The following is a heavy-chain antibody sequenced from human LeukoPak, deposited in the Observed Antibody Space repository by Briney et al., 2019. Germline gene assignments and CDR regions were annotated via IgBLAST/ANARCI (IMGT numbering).Heavy chain of an antibody. V-gene: IGHV3-74*01. CDR3: AAVGATETHFDY. CDR2: INTDGSSI. Sequence: GGSLRLSCAASGFTFSGYWMHWVRQAPGKGLVWVSRINTDGSSISYADCVKGRFTISRDNAKNTLYLQMNSLRAEDTAVYYCAAVGATETHFDYWGQGTLVTVSS. D-gene: IGHD1-26*01. CDR1: GFTFSGYW. J-gene: IGHJ4*02.